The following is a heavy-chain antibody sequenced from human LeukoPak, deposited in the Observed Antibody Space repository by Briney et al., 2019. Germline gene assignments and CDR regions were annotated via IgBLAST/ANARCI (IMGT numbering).Heavy chain of an antibody. CDR3: ARHVSVHYSSFDY. Sequence: RASETLSLTCTVSGGSINSYFWSWIRQPPGRGLEWIGYIYYSGSTNYNPSLKSRVTILVDTSKKQFSLNLTSVTAADTAVYYCARHVSVHYSSFDYWGQGTLVTVSS. CDR2: IYYSGST. J-gene: IGHJ4*02. CDR1: GGSINSYF. D-gene: IGHD2-15*01. V-gene: IGHV4-59*08.